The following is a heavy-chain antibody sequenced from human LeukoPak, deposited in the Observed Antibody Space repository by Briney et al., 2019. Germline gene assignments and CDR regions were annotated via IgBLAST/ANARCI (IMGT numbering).Heavy chain of an antibody. CDR3: ASPSSLLSFDY. D-gene: IGHD3-16*02. J-gene: IGHJ4*02. CDR1: GGSISSSSYY. V-gene: IGHV4-39*01. Sequence: SETLSLTCTVSGGSISSSSYYWGWIRQPPGRGLEWIGTIYYSGSPFYNSSLNSRVTISVDTAKNQFSLKLSSVTAADTAVYYCASPSSLLSFDYWGQGSLVTVSS. CDR2: IYYSGSP.